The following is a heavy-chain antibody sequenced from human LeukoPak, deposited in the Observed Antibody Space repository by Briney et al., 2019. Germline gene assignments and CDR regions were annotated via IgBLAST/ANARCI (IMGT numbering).Heavy chain of an antibody. Sequence: PSQTLSLTCAVSGGSISSGGYSWSWIRQPPGKGLEWIGYIYHSGSTYYNPSPKSRVTISVDRSKNQFSLKLSSVTAADTAVYYCASGHSNYAARYYYYYGMDVWGQGTTVTVSS. V-gene: IGHV4-30-2*01. CDR3: ASGHSNYAARYYYYYGMDV. J-gene: IGHJ6*02. CDR2: IYHSGST. CDR1: GGSISSGGYS. D-gene: IGHD4-11*01.